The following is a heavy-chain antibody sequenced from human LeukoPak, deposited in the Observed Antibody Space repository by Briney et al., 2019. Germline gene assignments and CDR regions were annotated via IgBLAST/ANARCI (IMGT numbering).Heavy chain of an antibody. CDR1: GXSISSYY. Sequence: SETLSLTCGVFGXSISSYYGSWIRQPAGKGLEWIGRIYTTGKTNYNPPLRSRVTMSVDTSKNQFSLKLSSVTAADTAMYYCARLEYCGASSCYGDYWGRGIVVTVSS. D-gene: IGHD2-15*01. CDR3: ARLEYCGASSCYGDY. CDR2: IYTTGKT. J-gene: IGHJ4*02. V-gene: IGHV4-4*07.